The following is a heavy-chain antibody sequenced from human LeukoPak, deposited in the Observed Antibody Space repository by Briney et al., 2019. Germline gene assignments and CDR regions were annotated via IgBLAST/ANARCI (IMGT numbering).Heavy chain of an antibody. CDR3: ARGRGGYQLLPSGRMGYYYYGMDV. D-gene: IGHD2-2*01. V-gene: IGHV4-34*01. Sequence: NPSETLSLTCAVYGGSFSGYYWSWIRQPPGKGLEWIGEINHSGSTNYNPSLKSRVTISVDTSKNQFSLKLSSVTAADTAVYCCARGRGGYQLLPSGRMGYYYYGMDVWGQGTTVTVSS. CDR2: INHSGST. CDR1: GGSFSGYY. J-gene: IGHJ6*02.